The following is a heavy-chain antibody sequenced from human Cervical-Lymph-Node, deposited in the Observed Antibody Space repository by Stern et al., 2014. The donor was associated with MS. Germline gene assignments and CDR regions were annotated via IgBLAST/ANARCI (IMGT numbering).Heavy chain of an antibody. V-gene: IGHV4-61*02. CDR3: ARGRNGFGYDS. CDR2: FNPMGDT. D-gene: IGHD2-15*01. CDR1: GGPISSGTYY. J-gene: IGHJ4*02. Sequence: VQLVESGPGLVKPSQTLSLTCTVSGGPISSGTYYWSWIRQPAGKGLEWIGLFNPMGDTDYPSSLKTRVTISVDMPKNHLSLRLTHVTAADTAVYYCARGRNGFGYDSWGQGTLATVSP.